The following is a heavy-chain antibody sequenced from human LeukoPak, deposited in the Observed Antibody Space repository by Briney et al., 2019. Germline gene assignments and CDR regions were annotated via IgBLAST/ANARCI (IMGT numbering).Heavy chain of an antibody. V-gene: IGHV4-4*02. CDR3: ARVSSGSRRGGYNVVDY. D-gene: IGHD5-24*01. CDR2: IYYSGST. J-gene: IGHJ4*02. Sequence: NSSETLSLTCGVSGGSIRSTNWWSWVRQPPGKGLEWIGYIYYSGSTSYNPSLMSRVTFSIDTSRNQFSLRLTSVTAADTAVYYCARVSSGSRRGGYNVVDYWGQGTLVTVSS. CDR1: GGSIRSTNW.